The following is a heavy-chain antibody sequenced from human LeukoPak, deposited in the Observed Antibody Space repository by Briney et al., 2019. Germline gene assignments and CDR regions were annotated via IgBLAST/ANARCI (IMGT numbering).Heavy chain of an antibody. Sequence: SETLSLTCNVSGGSISSGGYYWSWIRQHPGKGLEWIGYIYNSGNAYYNPSLKSRITISVDTSKNQFSLKLTSVTAADTAVYYCARVHLSGDYETTGYLAFDYWGQGNLVTVSS. D-gene: IGHD3-9*01. CDR2: IYNSGNA. V-gene: IGHV4-31*03. J-gene: IGHJ4*02. CDR3: ARVHLSGDYETTGYLAFDY. CDR1: GGSISSGGYY.